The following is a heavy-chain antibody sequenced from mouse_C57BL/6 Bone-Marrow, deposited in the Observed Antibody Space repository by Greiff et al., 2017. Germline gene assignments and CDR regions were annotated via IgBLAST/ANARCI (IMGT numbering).Heavy chain of an antibody. Sequence: VQLKESGAELVKPGASVKLSCKASGYTFTEYTIHWVKQRSGQGLEWIGWFYPGSGSIKYNEKFKDKATLTADKSSSTVYMELSRLTSEDSAVYFCARHEYQNYYGSSYGYFDVWGTGTTVTVSS. CDR2: FYPGSGSI. D-gene: IGHD1-1*01. CDR1: GYTFTEYT. V-gene: IGHV1-62-2*01. J-gene: IGHJ1*03. CDR3: ARHEYQNYYGSSYGYFDV.